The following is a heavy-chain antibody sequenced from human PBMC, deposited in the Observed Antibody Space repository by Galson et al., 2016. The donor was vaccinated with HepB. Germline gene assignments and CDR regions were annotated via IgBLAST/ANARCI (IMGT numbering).Heavy chain of an antibody. Sequence: SLRLSCAASGFTFDDYAMHWVRQAPGKGLEWVSGITGRGGSTYYSVSVKDRFSISRDNSKNTLYLQMSRLRVDDTAVYYCANIRHIAAEPFDIWGQGTMVTVSS. J-gene: IGHJ3*02. CDR2: ITGRGGST. V-gene: IGHV3-23*01. CDR3: ANIRHIAAEPFDI. CDR1: GFTFDDYA. D-gene: IGHD6-25*01.